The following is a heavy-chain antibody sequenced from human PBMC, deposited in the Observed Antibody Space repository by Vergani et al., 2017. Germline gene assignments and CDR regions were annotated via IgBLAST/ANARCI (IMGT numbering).Heavy chain of an antibody. CDR1: GYTFTSYY. V-gene: IGHV1-46*01. D-gene: IGHD6-13*01. CDR2: INPSGGST. Sequence: QVQLVQSGAEVKKPGASVKVSCKASGYTFTSYYMHWVRQAPGQGLEWMGIINPSGGSTSYAQKFQGRVTMTRDTSTSTVYMELSSLRSEDTAVYYCARGGWAAGTFYPFDPWGQGTLVTVSS. CDR3: ARGGWAAGTFYPFDP. J-gene: IGHJ5*02.